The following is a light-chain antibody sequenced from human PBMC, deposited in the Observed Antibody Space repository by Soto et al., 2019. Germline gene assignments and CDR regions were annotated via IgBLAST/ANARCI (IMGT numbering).Light chain of an antibody. CDR3: LQDFNFPFT. J-gene: IGKJ2*01. V-gene: IGKV1-6*01. CDR1: QDITND. Sequence: AIQMTQSPSSLSASVGDRVTITCRASQDITNDLAWYQQKPGTAPKVLISAASSLQAGVPSRFSGGGSGTDFTLTISSLQHEDFAAYYCLQDFNFPFTFGQGTKLEVK. CDR2: AAS.